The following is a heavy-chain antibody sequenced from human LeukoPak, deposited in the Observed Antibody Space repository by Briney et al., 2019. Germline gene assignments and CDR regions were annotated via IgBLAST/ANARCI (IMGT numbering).Heavy chain of an antibody. V-gene: IGHV3-53*01. Sequence: GGSLRLSCAASGFTVSSNYMSWVRQAPGKGLEWVSVIYSGGSTYYADSVKGRFTISRDNAKNSLYLQMNSLRAEDTAVYYCARDGPGFPNYFDYWGQGTLVTVSS. CDR3: ARDGPGFPNYFDY. CDR1: GFTVSSNY. CDR2: IYSGGST. J-gene: IGHJ4*02. D-gene: IGHD3-10*01.